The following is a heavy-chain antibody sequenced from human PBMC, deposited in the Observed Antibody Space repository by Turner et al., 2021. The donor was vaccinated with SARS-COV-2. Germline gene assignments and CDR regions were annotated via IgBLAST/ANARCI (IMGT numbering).Heavy chain of an antibody. V-gene: IGHV4-59*01. D-gene: IGHD3-10*01. CDR3: ARVVPIGVYGSGSYDHGMDV. J-gene: IGHJ6*02. CDR1: GGSIRSYY. CDR2: IYYSVST. Sequence: QVQLQESGPGLVTPSETLSLTCTVSGGSIRSYYWSWIRQPPGKGLEWIGYIYYSVSTNYNPSLKSRVTISVDTSKNQFSLKLSSVTAADTAVYYCARVVPIGVYGSGSYDHGMDVWGQGTTVTVSS.